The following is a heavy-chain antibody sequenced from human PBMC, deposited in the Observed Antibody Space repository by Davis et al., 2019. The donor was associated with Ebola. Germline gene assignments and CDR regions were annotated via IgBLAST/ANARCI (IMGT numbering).Heavy chain of an antibody. V-gene: IGHV4-30-2*01. CDR2: ILHSGGT. D-gene: IGHD4-17*01. CDR3: AGYGDYFLG. CDR1: GGSISSGDYS. Sequence: SETLSLTCGVSGGSISSGDYSWSWIRQPPGKGLEWLGYILHSGGTFYNPSLRSRVTISVDRSKNQFSLRLNSVTAADTAVYYCAGYGDYFLGWGQGTLVTVSS. J-gene: IGHJ4*02.